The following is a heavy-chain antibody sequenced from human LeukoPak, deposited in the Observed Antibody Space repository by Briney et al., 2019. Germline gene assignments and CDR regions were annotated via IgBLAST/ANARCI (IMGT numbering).Heavy chain of an antibody. CDR2: INPNSGGT. CDR1: GYTFTGYY. CDR3: ARPGWGSYEGNWFDP. V-gene: IGHV1-2*02. Sequence: ASVKVSCKASGYTFTGYYMHWVRQAPGQGLEWMGWINPNSGGTNYAQKFQGRVTMTWDTSISTAYMELSRLRSDDTAVYYCARPGWGSYEGNWFDPWGQGTLVTVSS. J-gene: IGHJ5*02. D-gene: IGHD1-26*01.